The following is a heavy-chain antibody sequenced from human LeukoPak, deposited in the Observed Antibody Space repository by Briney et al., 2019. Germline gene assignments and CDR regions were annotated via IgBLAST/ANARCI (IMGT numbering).Heavy chain of an antibody. J-gene: IGHJ6*03. CDR2: IYTSGST. V-gene: IGHV4-4*09. CDR3: AREVRGVIYSYYYYYMVV. D-gene: IGHD3-10*01. Sequence: SETLSLTCTVSGGSISSYYWSWIRQPPGKGLEWIGYIYTSGSTNYNPSLKSRVTISVDTSKNQFSLKLSSVTAADTAVYYCAREVRGVIYSYYYYYMVVWGKGTTVTVSS. CDR1: GGSISSYY.